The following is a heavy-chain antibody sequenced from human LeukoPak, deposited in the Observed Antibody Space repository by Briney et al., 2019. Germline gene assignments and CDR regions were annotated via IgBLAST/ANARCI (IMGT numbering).Heavy chain of an antibody. V-gene: IGHV3-33*01. CDR1: GFTFSSYG. Sequence: GGSLRLSCAASGFTFSSYGMHWVRQAPGKGLEWVAVIWYDGSNKYYADSMKGRFTISRDNSKNTLYLQMNSLRAEDTAVYYCARGATSHDGDDILTGFGPSAYWGQGTLVTVSS. D-gene: IGHD3-9*01. J-gene: IGHJ4*02. CDR3: ARGATSHDGDDILTGFGPSAY. CDR2: IWYDGSNK.